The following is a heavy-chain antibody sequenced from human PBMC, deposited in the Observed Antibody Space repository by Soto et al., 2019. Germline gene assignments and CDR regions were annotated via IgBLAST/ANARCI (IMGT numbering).Heavy chain of an antibody. CDR3: ARGPPAAIGPDY. CDR2: INSDESST. CDR1: GFTFSSYW. Sequence: GSLKLSFAASGFTFSSYWMHLVRQAPGKGLVWVSRINSDESSTTYADSVKGRFTISRDNAQNTLYLQMNSLRAEDTAVYYCARGPPAAIGPDYWGQGTLVTVSS. D-gene: IGHD2-2*01. V-gene: IGHV3-74*01. J-gene: IGHJ4*02.